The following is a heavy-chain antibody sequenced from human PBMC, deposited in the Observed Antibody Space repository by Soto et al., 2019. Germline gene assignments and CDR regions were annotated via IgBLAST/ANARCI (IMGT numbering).Heavy chain of an antibody. D-gene: IGHD3-16*01. CDR2: RSYSGST. CDR1: GGSGSSDSYC. J-gene: IGHJ4*02. V-gene: IGHV4-61*01. CDR3: ARGLSNRLTHFDY. Sequence: QVQLQESGPGLVKPSETLSLTCTVSGGSGSSDSYCWSWIRQPPGKGLEWIGYRSYSGSTNYNPSPKSRLIIFVTSSKNQFSLKHSSVTAADTDVYYCARGLSNRLTHFDYWGQGTMVTVSS.